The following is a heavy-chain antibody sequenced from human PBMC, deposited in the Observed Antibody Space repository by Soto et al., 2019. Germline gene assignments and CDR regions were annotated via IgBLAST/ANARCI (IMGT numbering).Heavy chain of an antibody. Sequence: GESLKISCAASGFNFRNVWMGWAHQAPGKGLEWVGRIKSKADGGTPGYAAPVKGRFIISRDDSNNTMYLQMNSLKAEDTAVYYCTTETLTPKYYDFWSGYSPDFDYWGQGTLVTVSS. CDR1: GFNFRNVW. D-gene: IGHD3-3*01. V-gene: IGHV3-15*01. J-gene: IGHJ4*02. CDR2: IKSKADGGTP. CDR3: TTETLTPKYYDFWSGYSPDFDY.